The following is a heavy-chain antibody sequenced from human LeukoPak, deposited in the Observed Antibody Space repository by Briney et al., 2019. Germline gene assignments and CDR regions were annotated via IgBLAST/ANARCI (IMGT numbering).Heavy chain of an antibody. Sequence: GGSLRLSCAASGFPFSSYGMHWVRQAPGKGLEWVAVISYDGSNKYYADSVKGRFTISRDNSKNTLYLQMNSLRAEDTAVYYCASEEGYSSGWQVGDYYYYYGMDVWGQGTTVTVSS. CDR3: ASEEGYSSGWQVGDYYYYYGMDV. CDR1: GFPFSSYG. V-gene: IGHV3-30*03. CDR2: ISYDGSNK. D-gene: IGHD6-19*01. J-gene: IGHJ6*02.